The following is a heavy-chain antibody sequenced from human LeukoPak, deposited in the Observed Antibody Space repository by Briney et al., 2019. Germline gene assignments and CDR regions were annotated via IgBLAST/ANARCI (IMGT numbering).Heavy chain of an antibody. V-gene: IGHV3-21*01. CDR1: GFTFSRYS. Sequence: GGSLRLSCAASGFTFSRYSTNWVRQAPGKGLEWVSSISSSSSYIYYADSVKGRFTISRDNAKNSLYLQMNSLRAEDTAVYYCARVPEYCSSTSCSIDYWGQGTLVTVSS. CDR2: ISSSSSYI. J-gene: IGHJ4*02. CDR3: ARVPEYCSSTSCSIDY. D-gene: IGHD2-2*01.